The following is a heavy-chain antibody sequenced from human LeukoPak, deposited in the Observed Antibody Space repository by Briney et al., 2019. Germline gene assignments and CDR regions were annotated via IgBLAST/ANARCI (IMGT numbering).Heavy chain of an antibody. J-gene: IGHJ3*02. CDR1: GFTFSSYA. CDR2: ISSSSSYI. V-gene: IGHV3-21*01. D-gene: IGHD6-13*01. CDR3: ARDREGYLRDAFDI. Sequence: PGGSLRLSCAASGFTFSSYAMNWVRQAPGKGLEWVSSISSSSSYIYYADSVKGRFTISRDNAKNSLYLQMNSLRAEDTAVYYCARDREGYLRDAFDIWGQGTMVTVSS.